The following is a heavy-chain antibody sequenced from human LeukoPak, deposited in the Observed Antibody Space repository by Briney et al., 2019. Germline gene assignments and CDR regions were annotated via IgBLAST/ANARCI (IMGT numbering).Heavy chain of an antibody. J-gene: IGHJ4*02. Sequence: GGSLRLSCAASGFTFSSYAMSWVRQAPGKGLEWVSAISGSGGSTYYADSVKGRFTISRDNSKNTLYLQMNSLRAEDTAVYYCAKKQRFLGVVTGFDYWGQGPRVTVSS. D-gene: IGHD3-3*01. CDR3: AKKQRFLGVVTGFDY. CDR2: ISGSGGST. CDR1: GFTFSSYA. V-gene: IGHV3-23*01.